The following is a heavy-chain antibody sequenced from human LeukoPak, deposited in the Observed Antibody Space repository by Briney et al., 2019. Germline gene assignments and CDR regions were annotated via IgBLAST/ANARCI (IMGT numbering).Heavy chain of an antibody. Sequence: PSETLSLTCAVYGGSFSGYYWSWIRQPPGKGLEWIGYIFYSGSTNYNPSLRSRVTISLDTSKKQFSQKLHSMTAADTAVYYCARVTSRVADRPNWFDPWGQGTLVTVSS. CDR2: IFYSGST. CDR3: ARVTSRVADRPNWFDP. J-gene: IGHJ5*02. D-gene: IGHD6-6*01. CDR1: GGSFSGYY. V-gene: IGHV4-59*01.